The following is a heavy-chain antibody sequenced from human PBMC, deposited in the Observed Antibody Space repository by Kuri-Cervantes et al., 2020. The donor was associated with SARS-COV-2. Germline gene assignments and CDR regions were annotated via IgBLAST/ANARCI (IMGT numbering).Heavy chain of an antibody. Sequence: GESLKISCAASGFTFSSYSMNWVRQAPGEGLEWVSSISSSSSYIYYADSVKGRFTITRDNAKNSLYLQMNSLRAEDTAVYYCTTDLAAAGTYYYYYYMDVWGKGTTVTVSS. CDR3: TTDLAAAGTYYYYYYMDV. V-gene: IGHV3-21*01. CDR1: GFTFSSYS. J-gene: IGHJ6*03. D-gene: IGHD6-13*01. CDR2: ISSSSSYI.